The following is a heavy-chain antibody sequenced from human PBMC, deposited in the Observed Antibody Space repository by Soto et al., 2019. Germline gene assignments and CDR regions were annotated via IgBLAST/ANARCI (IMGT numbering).Heavy chain of an antibody. V-gene: IGHV1-2*04. CDR3: ARDSYDYIWGSYRYDAFDI. CDR2: INPNSGGT. D-gene: IGHD3-16*02. Sequence: GASVKVSCKASGYTFTGYYMHWVRQAPGQGLEWMGWINPNSGGTNYAQKFQGWVTMTRDTSISTAYMELSRLRSDDTAVYYCARDSYDYIWGSYRYDAFDIWGRGTMVTVSS. CDR1: GYTFTGYY. J-gene: IGHJ3*02.